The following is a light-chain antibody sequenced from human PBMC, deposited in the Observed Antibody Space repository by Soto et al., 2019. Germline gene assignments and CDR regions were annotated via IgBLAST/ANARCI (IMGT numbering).Light chain of an antibody. CDR3: QQYNNWPQWT. CDR1: QSVSSN. Sequence: EIVMTQSPATLSVSPGERATLSCRASQSVSSNLAWYQQKPGQDPRLLIYGASTRATGITARFSGSGSGTEFTLTIGSLQSEDFEVYYGQQYNNWPQWTFGQGTKVEIK. V-gene: IGKV3-15*01. J-gene: IGKJ1*01. CDR2: GAS.